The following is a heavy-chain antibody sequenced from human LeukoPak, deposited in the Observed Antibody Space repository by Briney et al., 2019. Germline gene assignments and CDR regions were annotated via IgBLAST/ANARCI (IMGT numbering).Heavy chain of an antibody. J-gene: IGHJ4*02. CDR3: AADWGASGGAL. CDR1: GFTFTTSV. D-gene: IGHD3-16*01. CDR2: IVVGSGNT. V-gene: IGHV1-58*02. Sequence: VASVKVSCKASGFTFTTSVMQWVRQARGQRLEWIGWIVVGSGNTNYAQKFQERVTITRDMSTSTVYMELSSLRSEDTAVYYCAADWGASGGALWGQGTLVTVSS.